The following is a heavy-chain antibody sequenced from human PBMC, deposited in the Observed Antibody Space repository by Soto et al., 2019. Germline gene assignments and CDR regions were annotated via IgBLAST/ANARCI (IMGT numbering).Heavy chain of an antibody. CDR3: ARGEIGMGG. Sequence: QVQLVQSGAEVKKPGASVKISCKASGYSFTSYYIHWVRQAPGHGLEWMGMINPIGGSATYAQKFQGRVTMTRDTSTSSVYMELSSLRSEDTAVYFCARGEIGMGGWGQGTTVTVSS. D-gene: IGHD1-26*01. J-gene: IGHJ6*02. CDR1: GYSFTSYY. CDR2: INPIGGSA. V-gene: IGHV1-46*03.